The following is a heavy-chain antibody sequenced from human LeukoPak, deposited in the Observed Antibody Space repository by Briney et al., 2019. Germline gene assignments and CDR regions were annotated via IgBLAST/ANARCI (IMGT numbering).Heavy chain of an antibody. V-gene: IGHV3-21*01. Sequence: GGSLRLSCAASGFTFSNSNMNWVRQAPEKGLEWVSSISSTGNYIYYADSVKGRFTISRDNAKNSLYLQMDSLRAEDTAVYYCARGNYYCGGDCYTAEYFQHWGQGTLVTVSS. D-gene: IGHD2-21*02. J-gene: IGHJ1*01. CDR1: GFTFSNSN. CDR3: ARGNYYCGGDCYTAEYFQH. CDR2: ISSTGNYI.